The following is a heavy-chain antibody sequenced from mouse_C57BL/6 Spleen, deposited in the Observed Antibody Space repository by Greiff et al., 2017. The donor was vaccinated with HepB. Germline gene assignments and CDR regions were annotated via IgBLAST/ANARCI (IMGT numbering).Heavy chain of an antibody. J-gene: IGHJ2*01. Sequence: QVQLQQSGPELVKPGASVKISCKASGYAFSSSWMNWVKQRPGKGLEWIGRIYPGDGDTNYNGKFKGKATLTADKSSSTAYMQLSSLTSEDSAVYCCARWTAQASRDYWGQGTTLTVSS. D-gene: IGHD3-2*02. V-gene: IGHV1-82*01. CDR2: IYPGDGDT. CDR3: ARWTAQASRDY. CDR1: GYAFSSSW.